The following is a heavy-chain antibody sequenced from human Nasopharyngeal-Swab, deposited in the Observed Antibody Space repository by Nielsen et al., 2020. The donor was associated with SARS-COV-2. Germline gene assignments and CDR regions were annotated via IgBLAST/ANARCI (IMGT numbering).Heavy chain of an antibody. V-gene: IGHV4-34*01. CDR3: ARETSDDSSGYYYTNWFDP. J-gene: IGHJ5*02. Sequence: IRQAPGKGLEWIGEINHSGSTNYNPSLKSRVTISVDTSKNQFSLKLSSVTAADTAVYYCARETSDDSSGYYYTNWFDPWGQGTLVTVSS. CDR2: INHSGST. D-gene: IGHD3-22*01.